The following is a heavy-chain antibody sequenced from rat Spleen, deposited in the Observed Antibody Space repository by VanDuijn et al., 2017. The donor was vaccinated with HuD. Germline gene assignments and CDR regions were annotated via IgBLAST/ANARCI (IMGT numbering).Heavy chain of an antibody. V-gene: IGHV3-3*01. Sequence: EFQLQESGPGLLKPSQSLSLTSSVTGNSIANGYRWNWIRRFPVITLEWMGYINSAGTTVYNPSLKSRISITRDTSRNHFFLQVNSVTTEDTATYYCARSDGTHYYLPFANWGQGTVVTVSS. CDR1: GNSIANGYR. D-gene: IGHD1-12*02. J-gene: IGHJ3*01. CDR3: ARSDGTHYYLPFAN. CDR2: INSAGTT.